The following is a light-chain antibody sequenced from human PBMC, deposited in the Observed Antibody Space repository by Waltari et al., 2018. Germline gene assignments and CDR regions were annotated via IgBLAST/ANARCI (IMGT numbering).Light chain of an antibody. CDR3: TSYAGSHNWV. Sequence: QSALTQPPSASGSPGQSVTISCTGTSSDVGGYNYVSWYQHHPAKAPKLMLSEVNKRPSGVPDRFSGAKSGNTASLTVSGLQADDEADYYCTSYAGSHNWVFGGGTKLTVL. CDR1: SSDVGGYNY. J-gene: IGLJ2*01. CDR2: EVN. V-gene: IGLV2-8*01.